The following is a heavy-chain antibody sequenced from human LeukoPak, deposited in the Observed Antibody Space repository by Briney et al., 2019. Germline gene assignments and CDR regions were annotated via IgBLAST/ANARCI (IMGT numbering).Heavy chain of an antibody. V-gene: IGHV3-23*01. CDR3: AKDLAPAAYDAFDI. D-gene: IGHD2-2*01. CDR1: GFTFISYA. CDR2: ISGSGGST. Sequence: GGSLRLSCAASGFTFISYAMSWVRQAPGKGLEWVSAISGSGGSTYYAACVKGRFTISRDNSKNTLYLQMNSLRAEDTAVYYGAKDLAPAAYDAFDIWGQGTMVTVSS. J-gene: IGHJ3*02.